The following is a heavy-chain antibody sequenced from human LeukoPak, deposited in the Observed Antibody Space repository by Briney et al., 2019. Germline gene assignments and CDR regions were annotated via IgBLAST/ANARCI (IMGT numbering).Heavy chain of an antibody. D-gene: IGHD3-9*01. CDR2: IKQDGSEK. CDR3: ARGSTDYDILTGYDPFDY. J-gene: IGHJ4*02. Sequence: SGGSLRLSCAASGFIFSDHYLDWVRQAPGKGLEWVANIKQDGSEKYYVDSVKGRFTISRDNAKNSLYLQMNSLRAEDTAVYYCARGSTDYDILTGYDPFDYWGQGTLVTVSS. V-gene: IGHV3-7*01. CDR1: GFIFSDHY.